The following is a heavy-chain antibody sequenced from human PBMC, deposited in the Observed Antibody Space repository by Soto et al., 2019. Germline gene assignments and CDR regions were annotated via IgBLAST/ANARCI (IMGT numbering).Heavy chain of an antibody. CDR3: ARGLPLTMDY. D-gene: IGHD2-15*01. CDR1: GYTFTSYA. V-gene: IGHV1-3*01. Sequence: AASLKVYCKAAGYTFTSYAMHWVRQAPGQRLEWMGWINAGNGNTKYSQRFQGRVTITRDTSASTAYMELSSLRSEDTAVFYCARGLPLTMDYWGQGTLVTVSS. CDR2: INAGNGNT. J-gene: IGHJ4*02.